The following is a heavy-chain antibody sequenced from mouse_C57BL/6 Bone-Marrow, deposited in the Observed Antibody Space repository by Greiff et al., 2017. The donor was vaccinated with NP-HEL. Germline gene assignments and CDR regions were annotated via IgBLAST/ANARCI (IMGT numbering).Heavy chain of an antibody. CDR3: ARRYYGSSSWYFDV. J-gene: IGHJ1*03. Sequence: VQLQQPGAELVKPGASVKLSCKASGYTFTSYWMHWVKQRPGQGLEWIGMIHPNSGSTNYNEKFKSKATLTVDKSSSTAYMQLSSLTSEDSAVYYGARRYYGSSSWYFDVWGTGTTVTVSS. CDR1: GYTFTSYW. D-gene: IGHD1-1*01. CDR2: IHPNSGST. V-gene: IGHV1-64*01.